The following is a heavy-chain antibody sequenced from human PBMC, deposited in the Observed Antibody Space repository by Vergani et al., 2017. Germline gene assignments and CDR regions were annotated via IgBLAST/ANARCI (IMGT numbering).Heavy chain of an antibody. D-gene: IGHD3-10*01. Sequence: QVQLQQWGAGLLKPSETLSLTCAVYGGSFSGYYWSWIRQPPGKGLEWIWEINHRGSTNYNPSLKIRFTISVDTSKNQFSLKLSSVTAADTAVYYCARGASTMVRGVITYYGMDVWGQGTTVTVSS. CDR2: INHRGST. V-gene: IGHV4-34*01. J-gene: IGHJ6*02. CDR1: GGSFSGYY. CDR3: ARGASTMVRGVITYYGMDV.